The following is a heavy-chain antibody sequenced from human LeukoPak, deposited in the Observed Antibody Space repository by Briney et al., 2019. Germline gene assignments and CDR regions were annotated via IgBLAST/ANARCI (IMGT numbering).Heavy chain of an antibody. CDR1: GGTFSSYA. CDR3: ARAKSGYSGYDLPPIATYYFDY. Sequence: ASVNVSCKASGGTFSSYAISWVRQAPGQVLEWMGGIIPIFGTANYTQKLQGRVTITTDESTSKAYMEMSSLRSEDKAVYYCARAKSGYSGYDLPPIATYYFDYWGQGTLVTVSS. CDR2: IIPIFGTA. D-gene: IGHD5-12*01. V-gene: IGHV1-69*05. J-gene: IGHJ4*02.